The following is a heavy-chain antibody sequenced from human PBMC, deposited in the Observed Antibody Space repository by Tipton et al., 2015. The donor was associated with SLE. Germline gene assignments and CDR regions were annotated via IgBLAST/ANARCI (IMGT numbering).Heavy chain of an antibody. CDR2: ISWHSGTI. CDR1: GFPFDDYA. V-gene: IGHV3-9*01. D-gene: IGHD3-10*01. CDR3: ARGGFYPGSGNQYYFDY. J-gene: IGHJ4*02. Sequence: SLRLSCAASGFPFDDYAMHWVRQAPGKGLEWVSGISWHSGTIAYADSVKGRFTISRDNAKKSLYLQMNSLRSEDTALYYCARGGFYPGSGNQYYFDYWGQGTLVTVSS.